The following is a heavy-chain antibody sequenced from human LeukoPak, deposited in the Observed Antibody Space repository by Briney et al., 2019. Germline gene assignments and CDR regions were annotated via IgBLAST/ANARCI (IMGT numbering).Heavy chain of an antibody. D-gene: IGHD6-19*01. J-gene: IGHJ6*03. CDR3: ARDPYSSGWYSCMDV. CDR1: GFTFSSYW. Sequence: GGSLRLSCAASGFTFSSYWMSWVRQAPGKGLEWVANIKQDGSEKYYVDSVKGRFTISRDNAKNSLYLQMNSLRAEDTAVYYCARDPYSSGWYSCMDVWGKGTTVTVSS. V-gene: IGHV3-7*01. CDR2: IKQDGSEK.